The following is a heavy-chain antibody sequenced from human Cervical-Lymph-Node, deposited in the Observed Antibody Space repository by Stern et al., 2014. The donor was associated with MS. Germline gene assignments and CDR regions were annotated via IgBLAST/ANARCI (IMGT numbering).Heavy chain of an antibody. CDR3: ATLGVTTGDFDP. D-gene: IGHD4-17*01. J-gene: IGHJ5*02. V-gene: IGHV1-69*09. CDR2: IIPTLSIT. Sequence: VQLVESGSEVKKPGSSVRVSCKASGGTFSSSGISWVRQAPGQGLEWMGRIIPTLSITNYAQNFQGRVTITADKSTSTAYMELSSLRSEDTAVYYCATLGVTTGDFDPWGQGTLVTVSS. CDR1: GGTFSSSG.